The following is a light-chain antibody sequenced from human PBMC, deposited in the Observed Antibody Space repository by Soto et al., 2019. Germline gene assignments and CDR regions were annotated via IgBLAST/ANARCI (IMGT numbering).Light chain of an antibody. CDR1: QAINRY. J-gene: IGKJ4*01. V-gene: IGKV1-12*01. Sequence: DIQMTQSPSSVSASVGDRVTITCRASQAINRYIAWYQQKPGKAPNLLIYTTSSLQSGVPSRFSGSGSGTDFTLTISSLEPEDFATYYCQQGNRFPLTFGGGTKVEIK. CDR3: QQGNRFPLT. CDR2: TTS.